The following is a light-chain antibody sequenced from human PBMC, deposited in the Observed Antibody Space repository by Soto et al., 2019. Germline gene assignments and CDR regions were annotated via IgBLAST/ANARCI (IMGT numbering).Light chain of an antibody. CDR1: QALNTR. V-gene: IGKV3D-11*01. CDR3: HQRQSWPRT. J-gene: IGKJ1*01. Sequence: EIVLPQSPATLSAFPGDRVTLSCRTSQALNTRLAWYQHKPGQAPRLLIYLTSNRAAGVPARFSAWGAETDFTLTISDVEPEDFAVYYCHQRQSWPRTFGQGTKVEIK. CDR2: LTS.